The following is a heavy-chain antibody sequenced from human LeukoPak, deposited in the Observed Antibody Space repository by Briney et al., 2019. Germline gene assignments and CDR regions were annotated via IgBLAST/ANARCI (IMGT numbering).Heavy chain of an antibody. CDR2: IYYSGST. J-gene: IGHJ4*02. V-gene: IGHV4-30-4*01. CDR3: AREEGYYDILN. CDR1: GGSISSGDYY. Sequence: NSSETLSLTCTVSGGSISSGDYYWSWIRQPPGKGLEWIGYIYYSGSTYYNPSLKSRVTISVDTSKNQFSLKLSSVTAADTAVYYCAREEGYYDILNWGQGTLVTVSS. D-gene: IGHD3-9*01.